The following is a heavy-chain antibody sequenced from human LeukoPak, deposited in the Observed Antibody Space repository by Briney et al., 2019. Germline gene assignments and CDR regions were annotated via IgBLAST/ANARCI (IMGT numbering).Heavy chain of an antibody. J-gene: IGHJ2*01. D-gene: IGHD4-17*01. CDR1: GGSISSGDYY. V-gene: IGHV4-30-4*08. Sequence: SETLSLTCTVSGGSISSGDYYWSWIRQPPGKGLEWIGYIYYSGSTYYNPSLKSRVTISVDTSKNQFSLKLSSVTAADTAVYYCARGGDYGDYRYWYFDLWGRGTLVTVSS. CDR2: IYYSGST. CDR3: ARGGDYGDYRYWYFDL.